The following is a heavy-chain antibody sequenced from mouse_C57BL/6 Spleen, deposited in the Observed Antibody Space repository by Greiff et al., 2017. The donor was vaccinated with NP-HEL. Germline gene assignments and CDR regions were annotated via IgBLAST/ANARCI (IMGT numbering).Heavy chain of an antibody. CDR2: IYPGDGDT. V-gene: IGHV1-82*01. Sequence: VQLQQSGPELVKPGASVKISCKASGYAFSSSWMNWVKQRPGKGLEWIGRIYPGDGDTNYNGKFKGKATLTADKSSSTAYMQLSSLTSEDSAVYFCARTNWEGAWFAYWGQGTLVTVSA. CDR3: ARTNWEGAWFAY. D-gene: IGHD4-1*01. J-gene: IGHJ3*01. CDR1: GYAFSSSW.